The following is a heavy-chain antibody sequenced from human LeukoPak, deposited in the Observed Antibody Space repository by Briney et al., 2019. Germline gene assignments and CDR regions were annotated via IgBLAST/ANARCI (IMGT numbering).Heavy chain of an antibody. J-gene: IGHJ3*01. CDR1: GGTLSSYA. CDR3: VRDGEGVAISVNYWFAP. Sequence: ASVKVSCKASGGTLSSYAISWVRQAPGQGLEWMGGIIPIFGTANYAQKFQGRVTITADESTSTAYMELSSLRSEDTAVYYCVRDGEGVAISVNYWFAPWGQGTMVAVSS. CDR2: IIPIFGTA. V-gene: IGHV1-69*01. D-gene: IGHD2-8*02.